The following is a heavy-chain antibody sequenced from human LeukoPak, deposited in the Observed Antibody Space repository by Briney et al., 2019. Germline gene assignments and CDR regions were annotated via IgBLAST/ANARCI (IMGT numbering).Heavy chain of an antibody. J-gene: IGHJ4*02. CDR1: GYTFTGYY. CDR3: ARERRYSRKIDY. CDR2: INPNSGGT. D-gene: IGHD6-13*01. Sequence: EASVKVSCKASGYTFTGYYMHRVRQAPGQGLEWMGWINPNSGGTNYAQKFQGRVTMTRDTSISTAYMELSRLRSDDTAVYYCARERRYSRKIDYWGQGTLVTVSS. V-gene: IGHV1-2*02.